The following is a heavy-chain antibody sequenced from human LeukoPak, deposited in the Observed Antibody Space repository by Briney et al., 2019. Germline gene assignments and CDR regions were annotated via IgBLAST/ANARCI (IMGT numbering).Heavy chain of an antibody. Sequence: GGSLRLSCAASGVTLSSYAMSWARQAPGKGLEWVSGISSSGSGGNTYYADSVKGRFTISRDNSKNTLYLQMNSLRAEDTAVYYCAREALWFGESQTPPTFDYWGQGTLVTVSS. D-gene: IGHD3-10*01. CDR1: GVTLSSYA. CDR2: ISSSGSGGNT. CDR3: AREALWFGESQTPPTFDY. V-gene: IGHV3-23*01. J-gene: IGHJ4*02.